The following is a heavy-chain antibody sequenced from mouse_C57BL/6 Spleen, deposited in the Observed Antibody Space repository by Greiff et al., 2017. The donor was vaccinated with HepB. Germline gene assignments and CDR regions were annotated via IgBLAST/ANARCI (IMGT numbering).Heavy chain of an antibody. Sequence: VMLVESEGGLVQPGSSMKLSCTASGFTFSDYYMAWVRQVPEKGLEWVANINYDGSSTYYLDSLKSRFIISRDNAKNILYLQMSSLKSEDTATYYCARDGDGYDYAMDYWGQGTSVTVSS. V-gene: IGHV5-16*01. CDR2: INYDGSST. CDR3: ARDGDGYDYAMDY. J-gene: IGHJ4*01. D-gene: IGHD2-2*01. CDR1: GFTFSDYY.